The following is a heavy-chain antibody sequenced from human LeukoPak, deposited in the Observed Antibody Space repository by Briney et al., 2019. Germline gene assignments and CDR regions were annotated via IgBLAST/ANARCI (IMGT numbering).Heavy chain of an antibody. CDR1: GGSFGGYY. D-gene: IGHD3-10*01. CDR3: ARALYGSGSYYNHMDV. V-gene: IGHV4-59*10. Sequence: PSETLSLTCAVYGGSFGGYYWSWIRQPAGKGLEWIGRIYTSGSTNYNPSLKSRVTMSVDTSKNQFSLKLSSVTAADTAVYYCARALYGSGSYYNHMDVWGKGTTVTISS. CDR2: IYTSGST. J-gene: IGHJ6*03.